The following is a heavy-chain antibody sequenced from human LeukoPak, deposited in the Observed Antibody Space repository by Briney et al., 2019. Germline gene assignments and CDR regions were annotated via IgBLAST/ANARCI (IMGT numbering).Heavy chain of an antibody. CDR2: IYTSGST. V-gene: IGHV4-61*02. J-gene: IGHJ4*02. CDR3: ARGDARDYYVSGSFPFDY. CDR1: GGSISSGSYY. D-gene: IGHD3-10*01. Sequence: SQTLSLTCTVSGGSISSGSYYWSWIRQPAGKGLEWIGRIYTSGSTNYNPSLKSRVTISVDTSKNQFSLKLSSVTAADTAVYYCARGDARDYYVSGSFPFDYWRQGTLVTVSS.